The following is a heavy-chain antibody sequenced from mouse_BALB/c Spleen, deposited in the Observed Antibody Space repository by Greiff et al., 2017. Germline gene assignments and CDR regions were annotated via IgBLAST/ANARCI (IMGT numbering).Heavy chain of an antibody. CDR2: ISSGSSTI. Sequence: EVKLMESGGGLVQPGGSRKLSCAASGFTFSSFGMHWVRQAPEKGLEWVAYISSGSSTIYYADTVKGRFTISRDNPKNTLFLQMTHLRSEDTAMYYCARVGELRLLAWFAYWGQGTLVTVSA. D-gene: IGHD1-2*01. V-gene: IGHV5-17*02. J-gene: IGHJ3*01. CDR3: ARVGELRLLAWFAY. CDR1: GFTFSSFG.